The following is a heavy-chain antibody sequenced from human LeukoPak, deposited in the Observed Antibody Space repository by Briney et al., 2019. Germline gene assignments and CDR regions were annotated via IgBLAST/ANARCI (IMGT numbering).Heavy chain of an antibody. J-gene: IGHJ4*02. D-gene: IGHD2-21*02. V-gene: IGHV3-15*07. Sequence: KTGGSLRLSCAASGFTFSNAWMNWVRQAPGKGLEWVGRIKSKTDGGTTDYAAPVKGRFTISRDDSKNTLYLQMNSLKTEDTAVYYCLSCGGDCYQYYFDYWGQGTLVTVSS. CDR3: LSCGGDCYQYYFDY. CDR1: GFTFSNAW. CDR2: IKSKTDGGTT.